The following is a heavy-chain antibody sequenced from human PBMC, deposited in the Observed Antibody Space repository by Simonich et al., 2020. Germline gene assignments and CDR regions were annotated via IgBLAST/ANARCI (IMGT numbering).Heavy chain of an antibody. D-gene: IGHD3-10*01. J-gene: IGHJ4*02. CDR3: ARDPLNYGSGFDY. Sequence: VQLVESGGGVVQPGRSLRLSCAASGFTFSSYAMHWVRQAPGKGVEWGSRMNSDGSSTSYADSVKGRFTISRDNAKNTLYLQMNSLRAEDTAVYYCARDPLNYGSGFDYWGQGTLVTVSS. CDR2: MNSDGSST. CDR1: GFTFSSYA. V-gene: IGHV3-74*01.